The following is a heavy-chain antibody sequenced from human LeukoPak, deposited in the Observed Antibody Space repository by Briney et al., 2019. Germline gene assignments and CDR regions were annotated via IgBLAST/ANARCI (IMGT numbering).Heavy chain of an antibody. V-gene: IGHV4-39*01. Sequence: PSETLSLTCTVSGGSISSSSYYWGWIRQPPGKGLEWIGSIYYSGSTYYNPSLKSRVTISVDTSKNQFSLKLSSVTAADTAVYYCASHMVRGIIPPLDIDQWGQGTLVTVSS. J-gene: IGHJ4*02. D-gene: IGHD3-10*01. CDR2: IYYSGST. CDR3: ASHMVRGIIPPLDIDQ. CDR1: GGSISSSSYY.